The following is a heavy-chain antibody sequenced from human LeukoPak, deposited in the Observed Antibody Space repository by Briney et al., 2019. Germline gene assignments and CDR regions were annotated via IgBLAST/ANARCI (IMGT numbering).Heavy chain of an antibody. J-gene: IGHJ6*03. D-gene: IGHD5-18*01. V-gene: IGHV1-18*01. CDR1: GYTFTSYG. Sequence: GASVKVSCKASGYTFTSYGINWVRQAPGQGLEWMGWISVYNGNTNYAQKFQGRITITADKSRTTAYMELSSLTSEDTAVYYCATEWGSYGSDLPDYYFYYYMDVWGRGTTVTVSS. CDR3: ATEWGSYGSDLPDYYFYYYMDV. CDR2: ISVYNGNT.